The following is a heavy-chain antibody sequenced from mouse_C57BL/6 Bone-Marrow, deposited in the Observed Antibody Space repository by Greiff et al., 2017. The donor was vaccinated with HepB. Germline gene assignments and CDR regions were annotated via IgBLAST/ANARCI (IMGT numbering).Heavy chain of an antibody. J-gene: IGHJ4*01. V-gene: IGHV2-9*01. CDR1: GFSLTSYG. CDR2: IWGGGST. Sequence: VQLQQSGPGLVAPSQSLSITCTVSGFSLTSYGVDWVRQPPGKGLEWLGVIWGGGSTNYNSALMSRLSLSKDNSKSQVFLKMNSLQTDDTAMYYCANLYYGKGLDAMDYWGQGTSVTVSS. CDR3: ANLYYGKGLDAMDY. D-gene: IGHD2-1*01.